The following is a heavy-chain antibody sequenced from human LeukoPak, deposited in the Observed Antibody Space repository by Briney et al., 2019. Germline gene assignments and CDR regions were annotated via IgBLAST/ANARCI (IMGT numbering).Heavy chain of an antibody. Sequence: PSGTLSLTCAVSGGSISSSNWWSWVRQPPGKGLEWIGEIYHSGNTYYNPSLKSRVTISVDTSKNQFSLKLSSVTAADTAVYYCARSASSSGWSNWFDPWGQGTLVTVSS. J-gene: IGHJ5*02. CDR3: ARSASSSGWSNWFDP. CDR1: GGSISSSNW. V-gene: IGHV4-4*02. D-gene: IGHD6-19*01. CDR2: IYHSGNT.